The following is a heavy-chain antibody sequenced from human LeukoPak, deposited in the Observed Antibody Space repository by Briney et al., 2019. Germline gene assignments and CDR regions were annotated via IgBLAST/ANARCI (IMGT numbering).Heavy chain of an antibody. D-gene: IGHD3-9*01. V-gene: IGHV4-39*01. CDR1: GGSISSSSYY. Sequence: SETLSLTCTVSGGSISSSSYYWGWIRQPPGKGLEWIGSIYYSGSTYYNPSLKSRVTISVDTSKNQFSPKLSSVTAADTAVYYCARQSYDILTGYYPFDYWGQGTLVTVSS. CDR3: ARQSYDILTGYYPFDY. CDR2: IYYSGST. J-gene: IGHJ4*02.